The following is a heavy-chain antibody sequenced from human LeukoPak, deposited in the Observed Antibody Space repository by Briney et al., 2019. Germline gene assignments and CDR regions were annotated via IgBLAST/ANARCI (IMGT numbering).Heavy chain of an antibody. CDR1: GYTFTSYG. J-gene: IGHJ4*02. D-gene: IGHD3-10*01. V-gene: IGHV1-18*01. Sequence: ASVKVSCKASGYTFTSYGISWVRQAPGQGLEWMGWISAYNGNTNYAQKLQGRVTMTTDTSTSTAYMELRSLRSDDTAVYYCASLRFGKLDFDYWGQGTLVTVSS. CDR2: ISAYNGNT. CDR3: ASLRFGKLDFDY.